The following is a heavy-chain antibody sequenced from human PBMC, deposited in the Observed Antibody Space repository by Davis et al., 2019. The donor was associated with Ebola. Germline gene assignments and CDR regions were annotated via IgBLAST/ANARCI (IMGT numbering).Heavy chain of an antibody. V-gene: IGHV5-51*01. Sequence: GESPKTPCKGPGYSLTSYWIGWVRQTLGKGLGWVGIIYPGDSDTRYSPSFQGQVTISADKSISTAYLQWSSLKASDTAMYYCARRGMRGDYGDDAFDIWGQGTMVTVSS. CDR3: ARRGMRGDYGDDAFDI. J-gene: IGHJ3*02. CDR2: IYPGDSDT. D-gene: IGHD4-17*01. CDR1: GYSLTSYW.